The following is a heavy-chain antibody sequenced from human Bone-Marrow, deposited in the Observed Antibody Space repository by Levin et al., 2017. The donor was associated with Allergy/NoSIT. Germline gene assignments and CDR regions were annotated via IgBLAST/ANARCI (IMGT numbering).Heavy chain of an antibody. CDR3: ARGRTDIAVVSVGHNYYYYYMDV. Sequence: GESLKISCATSGFTFSNFAMHWVRQAPGKGLEWVTVISYDGNNTHYADSVKGRFTVSRDNSKNTLFLQMNSLGAEDTALYYCARGRTDIAVVSVGHNYYYYYMDVWGKGTTVTVSS. J-gene: IGHJ6*03. CDR1: GFTFSNFA. CDR2: ISYDGNNT. V-gene: IGHV3-30-3*01. D-gene: IGHD2-2*01.